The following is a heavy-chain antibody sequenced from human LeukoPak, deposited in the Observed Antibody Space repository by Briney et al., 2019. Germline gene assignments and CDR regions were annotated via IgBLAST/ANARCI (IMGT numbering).Heavy chain of an antibody. D-gene: IGHD3-10*01. CDR3: AKDMNSYGSGSSYNPWGPFDS. CDR2: IAWNSGNT. Sequence: GGSLRLSCAASGFTFDNYAMHWVRQAPGKGLERVSGIAWNSGNTGFADSVKGRFTISRDNAETSLYLQMNSLTPEDTAFYFCAKDMNSYGSGSSYNPWGPFDSWGQGTLVTVSS. CDR1: GFTFDNYA. J-gene: IGHJ4*02. V-gene: IGHV3-9*01.